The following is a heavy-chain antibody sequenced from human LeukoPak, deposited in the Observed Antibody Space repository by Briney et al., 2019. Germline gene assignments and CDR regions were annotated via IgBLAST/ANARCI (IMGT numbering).Heavy chain of an antibody. D-gene: IGHD1-26*01. J-gene: IGHJ2*01. CDR2: IYYSGST. V-gene: IGHV4-59*01. Sequence: SETRSLTCTVSGGSISSYYWSWIRQPPGKGLEWIGDIYYSGSTNYNPSLKRRVTISVDTSKNQFSLKLSSVTAADTAVYYCARDVRSYYDWYFDLWGRGTLVTVSS. CDR3: ARDVRSYYDWYFDL. CDR1: GGSISSYY.